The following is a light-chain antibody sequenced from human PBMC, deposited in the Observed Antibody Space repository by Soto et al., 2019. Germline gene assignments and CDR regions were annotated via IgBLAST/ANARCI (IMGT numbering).Light chain of an antibody. J-gene: IGKJ2*01. CDR3: QQFESSPKT. V-gene: IGKV3-20*01. Sequence: EIVLTQSPDTLSLSPGERATLSCRASQTLTSRYLAWYQQKPGQAPRLLIYAASTRASGIPDRFSGSASGTDFTLTISRLEPEDFAVYYCQQFESSPKTFGQGTKLEIK. CDR2: AAS. CDR1: QTLTSRY.